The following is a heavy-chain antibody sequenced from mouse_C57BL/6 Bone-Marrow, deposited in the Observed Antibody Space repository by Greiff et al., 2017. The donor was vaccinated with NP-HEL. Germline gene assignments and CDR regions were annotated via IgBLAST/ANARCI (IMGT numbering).Heavy chain of an antibody. J-gene: IGHJ3*01. D-gene: IGHD3-2*02. Sequence: VQLQQPGAELVRPGSSVKLSCKASGYTFTSYWMDWVKQRPGQGLEWIGNIYPSDSETHYNQKFKDKATLTVDTSSSTAYMQLSSLTSEDSAVYYCARRGQLRPSWFAYWGQGTLVTVSA. V-gene: IGHV1-61*01. CDR3: ARRGQLRPSWFAY. CDR1: GYTFTSYW. CDR2: IYPSDSET.